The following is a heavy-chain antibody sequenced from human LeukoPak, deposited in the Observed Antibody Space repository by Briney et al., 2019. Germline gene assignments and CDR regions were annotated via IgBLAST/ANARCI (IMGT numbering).Heavy chain of an antibody. CDR1: GFTVSSNY. V-gene: IGHV3-53*01. CDR2: IYSGGST. J-gene: IGHJ4*02. Sequence: GGSLRLSCAASGFTVSSNYMSWVRQAPGKGLEWVSVIYSGGSTYYADSVKGRFTISRDNSKNTLYLQMNSLRAEDTAVYYCARVPPPLSYFDSWGQGTLVTVSS. CDR3: ARVPPPLSYFDS.